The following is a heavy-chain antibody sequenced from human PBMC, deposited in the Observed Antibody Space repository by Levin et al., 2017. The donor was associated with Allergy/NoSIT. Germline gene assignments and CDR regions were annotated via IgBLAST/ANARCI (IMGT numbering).Heavy chain of an antibody. D-gene: IGHD2-8*02. V-gene: IGHV3-23*01. CDR2: VGGGGATT. Sequence: LAGGSLRLSCSASGFTFNNYAMSWVRQAPGKGLEWVSAVGGGGATTHYADSVKGRFTISRDNSRNTLFLQMNSLRAEDTAVYYCAKGGGFWSSHLHRYFDSWGQGTLVTVSS. CDR1: GFTFNNYA. CDR3: AKGGGFWSSHLHRYFDS. J-gene: IGHJ4*02.